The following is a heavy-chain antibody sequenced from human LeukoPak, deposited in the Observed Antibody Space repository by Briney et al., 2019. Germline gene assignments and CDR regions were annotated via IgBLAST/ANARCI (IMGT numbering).Heavy chain of an antibody. CDR2: INHSGST. V-gene: IGHV4-34*01. CDR3: ARGHYKTYYDILTGYYYFDY. D-gene: IGHD3-9*01. Sequence: SETLSLTCAVYGGSFSGYYWSWIRQPPEKGLEWIGEINHSGSTNYNPSLKSRVTISVDTSKNQFSLKLSSVTAADTAVYYCARGHYKTYYDILTGYYYFDYWGQGTLVTVSS. J-gene: IGHJ4*02. CDR1: GGSFSGYY.